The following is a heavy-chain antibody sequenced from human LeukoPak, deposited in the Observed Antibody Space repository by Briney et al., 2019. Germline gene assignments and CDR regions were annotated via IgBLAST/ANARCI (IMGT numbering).Heavy chain of an antibody. Sequence: SVKGRFTISRDNAKNSLYLQMNSLRAEDTALYYCAKDCNRLGFVATGWFDPWGQGTLVTVSS. V-gene: IGHV3-9*01. D-gene: IGHD2/OR15-2a*01. CDR3: AKDCNRLGFVATGWFDP. J-gene: IGHJ5*02.